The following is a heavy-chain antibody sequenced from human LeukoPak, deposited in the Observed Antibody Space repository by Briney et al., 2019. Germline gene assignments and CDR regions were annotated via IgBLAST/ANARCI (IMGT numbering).Heavy chain of an antibody. CDR3: GRLRGYSNYYYFDY. J-gene: IGHJ4*02. CDR2: IYTSGST. CDR1: GGSISSYY. Sequence: SETQSLTCTVSGGSISSYYWSWIRQPPGKGLEWIGYIYTSGSTNYNPSLKSRVTISVDTSKNQFSLKLSSVTAADTAVYYCGRLRGYSNYYYFDYWGQGTLVTVSS. V-gene: IGHV4-4*09. D-gene: IGHD4-11*01.